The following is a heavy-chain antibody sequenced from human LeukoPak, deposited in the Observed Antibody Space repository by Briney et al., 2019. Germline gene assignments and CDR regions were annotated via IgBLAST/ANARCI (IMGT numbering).Heavy chain of an antibody. Sequence: ASVKVSCKASGYIFTDYYMHWVRQAPGQELGWAGRINPNSGGTNYAQKFQGRVTMTRDTSISTAYTELSSLRSEDTAVYYCARGLYYDYVWGSFPFDPWGQGTLVTVSS. J-gene: IGHJ5*02. D-gene: IGHD3-16*01. V-gene: IGHV1/OR15-1*01. CDR2: INPNSGGT. CDR3: ARGLYYDYVWGSFPFDP. CDR1: GYIFTDYY.